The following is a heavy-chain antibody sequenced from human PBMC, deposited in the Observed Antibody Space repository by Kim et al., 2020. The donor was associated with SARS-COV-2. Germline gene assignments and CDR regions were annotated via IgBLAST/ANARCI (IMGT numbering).Heavy chain of an antibody. CDR1: GYTLTELS. V-gene: IGHV1-24*01. CDR2: GDTEAGAS. CDR3: ATGPPYCSSTSCGWFDP. J-gene: IGHJ5*02. D-gene: IGHD2-2*01. Sequence: ASVKVSCKVSGYTLTELSMHWVRQAPGEGRGVWGGGDTEAGASFDAVKFQGRVTMTEDTSTDTAYMELSSLRSEDTAVYYCATGPPYCSSTSCGWFDPWGKGTLVTVSS.